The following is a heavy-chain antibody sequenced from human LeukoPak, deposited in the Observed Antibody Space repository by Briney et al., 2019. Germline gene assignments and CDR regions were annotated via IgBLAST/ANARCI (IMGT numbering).Heavy chain of an antibody. D-gene: IGHD6-13*01. J-gene: IGHJ4*02. CDR2: ISDSGGS. CDR1: GGSVSSGISY. Sequence: PSETLSLTCSVSGGSVSSGISYWSWIRQPPGEGLGWIAYISDSGGSDHNPSLRGRVTISLDPSKNQFSLRLTSVTAADTAVYYCAGVPAAGTGPDYWGQGTLVTVSS. CDR3: AGVPAAGTGPDY. V-gene: IGHV4-61*01.